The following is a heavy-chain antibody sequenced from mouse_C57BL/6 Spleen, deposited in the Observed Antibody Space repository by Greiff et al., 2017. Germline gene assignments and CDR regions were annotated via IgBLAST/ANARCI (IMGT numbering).Heavy chain of an antibody. CDR3: ARSYSNFPFAY. CDR1: GFTFSDYY. Sequence: EVKLVESGGGLVQPGGSLKLSCAASGFTFSDYYMYWVRQTPEKRLEWVAYISNGGGSTYYPDTVKGRFTISRDNAKNTLYLQMSRLKSEDTAMYYCARSYSNFPFAYWGQGTLVTVSA. J-gene: IGHJ3*01. D-gene: IGHD2-5*01. CDR2: ISNGGGST. V-gene: IGHV5-12*01.